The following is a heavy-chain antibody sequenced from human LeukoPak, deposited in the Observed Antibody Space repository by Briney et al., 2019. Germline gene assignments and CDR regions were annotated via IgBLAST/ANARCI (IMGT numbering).Heavy chain of an antibody. D-gene: IGHD2-2*01. CDR1: GYTFTGYY. V-gene: IGHV1-2*02. Sequence: ASVKVSCKASGYTFTGYYLHWARQAPGQGLEWMGWINPNSGATNYAQDFQGRVTMTRDTSITTAYMELSRLRSDDTAVYYCAREDVVVVPALGGYYYYGMDVWGQGTTVTVSS. CDR2: INPNSGAT. CDR3: AREDVVVVPALGGYYYYGMDV. J-gene: IGHJ6*02.